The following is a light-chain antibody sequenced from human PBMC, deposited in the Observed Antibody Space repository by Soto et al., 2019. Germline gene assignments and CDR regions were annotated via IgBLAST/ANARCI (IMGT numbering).Light chain of an antibody. CDR3: QQYNSWPPIT. Sequence: EVVMTQAPAPLSVSPGELGSLSGKVSESVSTNLAWYQHKPGQAPRLLIYDASTRATGIPDRFSGGGSGTEFTLTISSLQSEDFVVYYCQQYNSWPPITFGQGTRLEIK. V-gene: IGKV3-15*01. CDR1: ESVSTN. J-gene: IGKJ5*01. CDR2: DAS.